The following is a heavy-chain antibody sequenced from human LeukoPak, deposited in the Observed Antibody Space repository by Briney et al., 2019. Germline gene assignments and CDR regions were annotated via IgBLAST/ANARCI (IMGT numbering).Heavy chain of an antibody. V-gene: IGHV3-23*01. D-gene: IGHD3-22*01. Sequence: PGGSLRLSCAASGFTFSSYAMSWVRQAPGKGLEWVSAISGSGGSTYYADSVKGRFTISRDNSKNTLYLQMNSLRAEDTAVYYCEQDLSLSYYYDSSGYSWGQGNLVTVSS. CDR1: GFTFSSYA. CDR3: EQDLSLSYYYDSSGYS. J-gene: IGHJ5*02. CDR2: ISGSGGST.